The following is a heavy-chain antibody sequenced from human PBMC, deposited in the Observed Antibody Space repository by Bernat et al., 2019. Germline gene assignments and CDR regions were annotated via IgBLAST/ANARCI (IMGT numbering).Heavy chain of an antibody. D-gene: IGHD3-10*01. V-gene: IGHV4-34*01. CDR2: INHSGST. CDR3: ARGYRVWFRELYSLDY. Sequence: QVQLQQWGAGLLKPSETLSLTCAVYGGSFSGYYWSWIRQPPGTGLEWIGEINHSGSTNYNPSLKSRVTISVDTSKNQFSLKLSSVTAADTAVYYCARGYRVWFRELYSLDYWGQGTLVTVSS. J-gene: IGHJ4*02. CDR1: GGSFSGYY.